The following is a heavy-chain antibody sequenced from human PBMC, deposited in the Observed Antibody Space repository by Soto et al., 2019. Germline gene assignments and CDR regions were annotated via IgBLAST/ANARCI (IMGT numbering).Heavy chain of an antibody. D-gene: IGHD5-18*01. Sequence: GGSLRLSCAASGVTFSSYGMHWVRQAPGKGLEGVAAISYDGTNRNYADSVKGRFTISRDNSKNTLYLQMNSLRAEDTAVYYCAKFGYSYGCYYYAMDVWGQGTTVTVSS. CDR3: AKFGYSYGCYYYAMDV. CDR1: GVTFSSYG. J-gene: IGHJ6*02. CDR2: ISYDGTNR. V-gene: IGHV3-30*18.